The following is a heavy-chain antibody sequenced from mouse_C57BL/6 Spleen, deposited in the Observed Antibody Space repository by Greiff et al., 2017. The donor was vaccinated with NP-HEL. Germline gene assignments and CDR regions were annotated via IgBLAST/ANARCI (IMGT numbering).Heavy chain of an antibody. CDR3: ARGTYYYVSYFDY. D-gene: IGHD1-1*01. V-gene: IGHV5-4*03. CDR1: GFTFSSYA. J-gene: IGHJ2*01. Sequence: EVKLVESGGGLVKPGGSLKLSCAASGFTFSSYAMSWVRQTPEKRLEWVATISDGGSYTYYPDNVKGRFTISRDNAKNNLYLQMSHLKSEDTAMYYCARGTYYYVSYFDYWGQGTTLTVSS. CDR2: ISDGGSYT.